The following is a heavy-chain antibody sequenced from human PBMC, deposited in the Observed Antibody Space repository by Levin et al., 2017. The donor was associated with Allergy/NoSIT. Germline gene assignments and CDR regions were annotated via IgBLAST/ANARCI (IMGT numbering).Heavy chain of an antibody. CDR2: ISGSGGST. CDR3: AKRSRIAVAGTTDY. J-gene: IGHJ4*02. CDR1: GFTFSSYA. V-gene: IGHV3-23*01. D-gene: IGHD6-19*01. Sequence: LSLTCAASGFTFSSYAMSWVRQAPGKGLEWVSAISGSGGSTYYADSVKGRFTISRDNSKNTLYLQMNSLRAEDTAVYYCAKRSRIAVAGTTDYWGQGTLVTVSS.